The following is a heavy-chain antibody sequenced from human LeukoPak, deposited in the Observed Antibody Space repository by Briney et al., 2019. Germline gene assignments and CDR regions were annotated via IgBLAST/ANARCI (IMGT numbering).Heavy chain of an antibody. CDR2: ISSSGSTI. Sequence: GGSLRLSCAASGFTFSDYYMSWIRQAPGKGLEWVSYISSSGSTIYYADSVKGRFTISRDNAKNSLYLQMNSLRAEDTAVYYCARDKIVGATYFDYWGQGALVTVSS. V-gene: IGHV3-11*01. D-gene: IGHD1-26*01. CDR3: ARDKIVGATYFDY. CDR1: GFTFSDYY. J-gene: IGHJ4*02.